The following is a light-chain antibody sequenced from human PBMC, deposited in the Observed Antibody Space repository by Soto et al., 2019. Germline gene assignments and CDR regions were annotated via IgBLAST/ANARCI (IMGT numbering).Light chain of an antibody. CDR3: QQVNSYPLT. J-gene: IGKJ4*01. Sequence: DIQLTQSPSFLSASVGDRVTITCRASQDISNYLAWYLQKPGEAPKFLIYATSTLQSGVPSRFSGSGSGTEFTLTISSLQPEDFATYYCQQVNSYPLTFGGGTKV. V-gene: IGKV1-9*01. CDR2: ATS. CDR1: QDISNY.